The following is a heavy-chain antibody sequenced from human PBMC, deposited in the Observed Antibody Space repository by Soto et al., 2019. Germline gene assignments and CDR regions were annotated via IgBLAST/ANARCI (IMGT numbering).Heavy chain of an antibody. D-gene: IGHD2-2*01. CDR1: GDSVSSNSAA. CDR3: AREKDIVVVPAATSIVATIISDAFDI. CDR2: TYYRSKWYN. V-gene: IGHV6-1*01. J-gene: IGHJ3*02. Sequence: SQTLSLTCAISGDSVSSNSAAWNWIRQSPSRGLEWLGRTYYRSKWYNDYAVSVKSRITINPDTSKNQFSLQLNSVTPEDTAVYYCAREKDIVVVPAATSIVATIISDAFDIWGQVTMVTVSS.